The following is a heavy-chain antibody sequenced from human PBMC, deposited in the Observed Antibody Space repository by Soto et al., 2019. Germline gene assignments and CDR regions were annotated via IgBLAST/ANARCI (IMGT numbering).Heavy chain of an antibody. D-gene: IGHD3-22*01. Sequence: ASVKVSCKASGYTFTSYGISWVRQAPGQGLEWMGWISAYNGNTNYAQKLQGRVTMTTDTSTSTAYMELSSLRSEDTAVYYCARGSVVTYYYYYGMDVWGQGTTVTVSS. J-gene: IGHJ6*02. CDR2: ISAYNGNT. V-gene: IGHV1-18*01. CDR3: ARGSVVTYYYYYGMDV. CDR1: GYTFTSYG.